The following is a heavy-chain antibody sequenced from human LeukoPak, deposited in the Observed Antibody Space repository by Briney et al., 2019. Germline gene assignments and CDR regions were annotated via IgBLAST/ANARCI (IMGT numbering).Heavy chain of an antibody. CDR1: GFTFSSYA. CDR3: AKSKTLGVIAIYYFDY. CDR2: ISGSGGST. Sequence: PGGSLRLSCAASGFTFSSYAMSWVRQAPGKGLEWVSAISGSGGSTHYADSVKGRFTISRDNSKNTLYLQMNSLRAEDTAVYYCAKSKTLGVIAIYYFDYWGQGTLVTVSS. V-gene: IGHV3-23*01. J-gene: IGHJ4*02. D-gene: IGHD3-10*01.